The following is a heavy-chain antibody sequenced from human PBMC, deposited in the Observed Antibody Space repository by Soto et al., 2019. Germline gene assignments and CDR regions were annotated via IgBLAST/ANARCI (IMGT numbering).Heavy chain of an antibody. D-gene: IGHD2-2*01. Sequence: PSETLSLTCTVSGGSVSSGSYYWSWIRQPPGKGLEWIGYIYYTGSTNYNPSLKSRVTISVDTSKNQFSLKLSSVSAADTAVYYCARSTVLVPAAKSPHHYYYGMDVWGQGTTVTVSS. CDR2: IYYTGST. CDR1: GGSVSSGSYY. J-gene: IGHJ6*02. V-gene: IGHV4-61*01. CDR3: ARSTVLVPAAKSPHHYYYGMDV.